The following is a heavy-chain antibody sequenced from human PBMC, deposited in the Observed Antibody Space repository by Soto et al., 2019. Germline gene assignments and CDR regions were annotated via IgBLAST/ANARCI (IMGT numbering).Heavy chain of an antibody. CDR3: ARGMSGDWPGRVAY. CDR2: ISYSGTA. CDR1: GGSSDDY. Sequence: PSETLSLTCSDSGGSSDDYWSWIRQPPGKGLEWIGYISYSGTANYNPSLKSRVTISIDTSKKQLSLKLSSVTAADTAFYYCARGMSGDWPGRVAYWGQGTLVTVSS. J-gene: IGHJ4*02. V-gene: IGHV4-59*01. D-gene: IGHD2-21*02.